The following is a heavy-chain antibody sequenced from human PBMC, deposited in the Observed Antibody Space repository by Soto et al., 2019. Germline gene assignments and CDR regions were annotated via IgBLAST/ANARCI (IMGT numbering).Heavy chain of an antibody. CDR2: ISYDGSNK. CDR1: GFTFSSYA. V-gene: IGHV3-30-3*01. Sequence: GGSLRLSCAASGFTFSSYAMHWVRQAPGKGLEWVAVISYDGSNKYYADSVKGRFTISRDNSKNTLYLQMNSLRAEDTAVYYCARRITMVRGVIGHNWFDPWGQGTLVTVSS. CDR3: ARRITMVRGVIGHNWFDP. D-gene: IGHD3-10*01. J-gene: IGHJ5*02.